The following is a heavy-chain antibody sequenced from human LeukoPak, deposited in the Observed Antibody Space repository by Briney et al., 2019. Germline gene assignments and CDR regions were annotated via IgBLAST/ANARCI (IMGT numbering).Heavy chain of an antibody. CDR3: ASSIDTAMVAYYFDY. V-gene: IGHV4-59*08. CDR2: IYYSGST. J-gene: IGHJ4*02. CDR1: GGSISSYY. Sequence: SETLSLTCTVSGGSISSYYWSWIRQPPGKGLEWIGYIYYSGSTNYNPSLKSRVTISVDTSKNQFSLKLSSVTAADTAVYYCASSIDTAMVAYYFDYWGQGTLVTVSS. D-gene: IGHD5-18*01.